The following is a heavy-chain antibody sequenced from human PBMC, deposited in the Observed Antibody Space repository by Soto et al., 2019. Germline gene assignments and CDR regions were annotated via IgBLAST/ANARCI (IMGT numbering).Heavy chain of an antibody. CDR2: ISKSGSTI. J-gene: IGHJ4*02. CDR3: ARQTPLVAVTPEFDY. D-gene: IGHD2-15*01. Sequence: PGGSLRLSCAASGFTFSDYYMSWVRQAPGKGLEWVSSISKSGSTINYADSVKGRFTISRDNAKNSLYLQMNSLRGDDTAVYYCARQTPLVAVTPEFDYWGQGTLLTVSS. V-gene: IGHV3-11*01. CDR1: GFTFSDYY.